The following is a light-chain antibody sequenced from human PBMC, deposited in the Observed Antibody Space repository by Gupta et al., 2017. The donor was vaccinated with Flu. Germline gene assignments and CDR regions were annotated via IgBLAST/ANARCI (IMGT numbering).Light chain of an antibody. CDR2: ANN. CDR3: QSYDSSLSAYV. Sequence: QSVLTQPPSVSGAPGQRVTIACTGGSANIGAGYDVQWYQQLPGTAPKLLIYANNDRPSGVPDRFSGSKSDISASLAITGLQSGDEADYYCQSYDSSLSAYVFGTGIKVTVL. CDR1: SANIGAGYD. V-gene: IGLV1-40*01. J-gene: IGLJ1*01.